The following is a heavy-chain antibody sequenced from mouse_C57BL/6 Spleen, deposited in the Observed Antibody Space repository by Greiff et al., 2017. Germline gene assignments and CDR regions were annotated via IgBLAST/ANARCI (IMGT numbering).Heavy chain of an antibody. CDR3: ARKDYGSSYEAMDY. Sequence: EVHLVESGGGLVKPGGSLKLSCAASGFTFSDYGMHWVRQAPEKGLEWVAYISSGSSTIYYADTVKGRFTISRDNAKNTLFLQMTSLRSEDTAMYYCARKDYGSSYEAMDYWGQGTSVTVSS. V-gene: IGHV5-17*01. D-gene: IGHD1-1*01. CDR1: GFTFSDYG. CDR2: ISSGSSTI. J-gene: IGHJ4*01.